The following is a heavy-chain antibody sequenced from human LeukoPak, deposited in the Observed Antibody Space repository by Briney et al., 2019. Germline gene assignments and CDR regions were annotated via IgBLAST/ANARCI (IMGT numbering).Heavy chain of an antibody. J-gene: IGHJ4*02. D-gene: IGHD3-3*01. V-gene: IGHV1-8*01. Sequence: ASVKVSCKASGYTFTSYDIDRVRQATGQGLEWMGWMNPNSGNTGYAQKFQGRVTMTRNTSISTAYMELSSLRSEDTAVYYCARGRHRSGTYPGRYWGQGTLVTVSS. CDR2: MNPNSGNT. CDR3: ARGRHRSGTYPGRY. CDR1: GYTFTSYD.